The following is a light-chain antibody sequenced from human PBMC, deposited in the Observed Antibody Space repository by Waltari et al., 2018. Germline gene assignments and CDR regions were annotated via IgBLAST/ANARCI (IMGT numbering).Light chain of an antibody. Sequence: DIVMTQSPDSLAVSLGEPATINCNSRQSVLHRSNMRNHLAWFQHKRGQPPKLIIYWASTRESGVPDRFSGSGSGTDFTLTINSLQPEDAAVYYCQQYYTSPALTFGGGTTVEIK. J-gene: IGKJ4*01. V-gene: IGKV4-1*01. CDR2: WAS. CDR1: QSVLHRSNMRNH. CDR3: QQYYTSPALT.